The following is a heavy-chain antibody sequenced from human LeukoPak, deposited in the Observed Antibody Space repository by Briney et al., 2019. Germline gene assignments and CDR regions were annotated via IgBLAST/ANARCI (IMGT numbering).Heavy chain of an antibody. J-gene: IGHJ5*02. V-gene: IGHV5-51*01. D-gene: IGHD3-10*01. Sequence: GEFLKISCQASGYSFTSSWIGWARQLPGKGLEWMAIINPGGSDTRYSPSFQGQVTISADKSISTVYLQWGSLKASDTAMYYCARQPGAGWFDPWGQGTLVTVSS. CDR2: INPGGSDT. CDR3: ARQPGAGWFDP. CDR1: GYSFTSSW.